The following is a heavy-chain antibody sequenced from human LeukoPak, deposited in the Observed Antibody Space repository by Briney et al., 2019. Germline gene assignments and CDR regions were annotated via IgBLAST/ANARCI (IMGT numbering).Heavy chain of an antibody. D-gene: IGHD4-17*01. CDR3: AKDRDYGDYDY. Sequence: PGGSLRLSCAASGFTFSGYGMHWVRQAPGKGLEWVAVISYDGSNKYYADSVKGRFTISRDNSKNTLYLQMNSLRAEDTAVYYCAKDRDYGDYDYWGQGTLVTVSS. J-gene: IGHJ4*02. CDR1: GFTFSGYG. CDR2: ISYDGSNK. V-gene: IGHV3-30*18.